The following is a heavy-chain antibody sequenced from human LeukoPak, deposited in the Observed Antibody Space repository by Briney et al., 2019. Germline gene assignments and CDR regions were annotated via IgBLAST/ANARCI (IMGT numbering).Heavy chain of an antibody. CDR1: GGSFSGYY. Sequence: PSETLSLTCAVYGGSFSGYYWSWIRQPPGKGLEWIGEINHSGSTNYNPSLKSRVTISVDTSKNQFSLKLSSVTAADTAVYYCARVRSDYVWGSHRYRPELDYWGQGTLVTVSS. D-gene: IGHD3-16*02. V-gene: IGHV4-34*01. CDR2: INHSGST. J-gene: IGHJ4*02. CDR3: ARVRSDYVWGSHRYRPELDY.